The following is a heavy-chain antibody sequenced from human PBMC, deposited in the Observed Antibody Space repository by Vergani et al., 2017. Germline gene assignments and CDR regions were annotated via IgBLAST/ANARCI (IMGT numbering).Heavy chain of an antibody. Sequence: QLQLQESGPGLVKPSETLSLTCTVSGGSISSSSYYWGWIRQPPGKGLEWIGSIYYSGSTYYNPSLKSRVTISVDTSKNQFSLKLSSVTAADTAVYYCARRSYYESSGYYSDGWSEGCLVTVSS. CDR1: GGSISSSSYY. J-gene: IGHJ4*02. CDR2: IYYSGST. CDR3: ARRSYYESSGYYSDG. V-gene: IGHV4-39*01. D-gene: IGHD3-22*01.